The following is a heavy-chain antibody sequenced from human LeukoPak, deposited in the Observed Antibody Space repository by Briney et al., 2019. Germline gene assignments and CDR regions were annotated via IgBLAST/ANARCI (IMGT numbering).Heavy chain of an antibody. CDR2: IHHSGST. Sequence: PSGTLSLTCAVSGGSISSSNWWSWVRQPPGKWLEWIGEIHHSGSTNYNPSLKSRVTISVDKSKNQFSLKLSSVTAADTAVYYCARRSRRWLQDCGFDYWGQGTLVTVSS. V-gene: IGHV4-4*02. J-gene: IGHJ4*02. CDR3: ARRSRRWLQDCGFDY. CDR1: GGSISSSNW. D-gene: IGHD5-24*01.